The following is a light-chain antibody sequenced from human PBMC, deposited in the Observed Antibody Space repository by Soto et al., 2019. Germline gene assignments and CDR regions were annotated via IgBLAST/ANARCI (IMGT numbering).Light chain of an antibody. CDR2: AAS. V-gene: IGKV1-39*01. Sequence: DIQMTQSPSSLSASVGDRVTIICRASQSISNYLNWYQQKPGKAPKLLIYAASSLQSGVPSRFSGSGSGTDFTLTIGSLQSEDFATYYCQQSYNTPRTFGQGTKLEIK. J-gene: IGKJ2*01. CDR1: QSISNY. CDR3: QQSYNTPRT.